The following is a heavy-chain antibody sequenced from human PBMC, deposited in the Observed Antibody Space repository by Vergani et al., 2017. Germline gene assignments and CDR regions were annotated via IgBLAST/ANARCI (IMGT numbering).Heavy chain of an antibody. Sequence: QVQLQESGPGLVKPSQTLSLTCTVSGGSISSGDYYWSWIRQPPGKGLEWIGYISYSGSTYYNPSLKSRVTISVDTSKHQFSLKLSSVTAADTAVYYCARTTPRNYDPNWFDPWGQGTLVTVSS. J-gene: IGHJ5*02. CDR3: ARTTPRNYDPNWFDP. V-gene: IGHV4-30-4*08. CDR2: ISYSGST. D-gene: IGHD4-11*01. CDR1: GGSISSGDYY.